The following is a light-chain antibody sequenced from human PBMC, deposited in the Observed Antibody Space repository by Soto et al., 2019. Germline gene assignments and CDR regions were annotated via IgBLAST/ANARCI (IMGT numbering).Light chain of an antibody. Sequence: EIVLTQSPGTLSLSPGERATLSCRASQSVSSSYLAWYQQKPGQAPRLLIYGASSRATGIPDRLSGSGSGTDFTLTISRLEPEDFAVYYCQQYGSSPRTFGQETMVEIK. V-gene: IGKV3-20*01. CDR2: GAS. J-gene: IGKJ1*01. CDR1: QSVSSSY. CDR3: QQYGSSPRT.